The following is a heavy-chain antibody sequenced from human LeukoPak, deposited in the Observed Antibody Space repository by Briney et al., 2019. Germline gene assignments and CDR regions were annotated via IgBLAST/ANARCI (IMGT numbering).Heavy chain of an antibody. V-gene: IGHV3-74*01. D-gene: IGHD6-13*01. CDR2: INTDGSST. Sequence: GGSLRLSCAASGFTFSSYWMHWVRQAPGKGLVWVSRINTDGSSTSYADSVKGRFTISRDNAKNTLYLQMNSLRAEDTAVYYCARVDSSSWYGGSDAFDIWGQGTMVTVSS. J-gene: IGHJ3*02. CDR1: GFTFSSYW. CDR3: ARVDSSSWYGGSDAFDI.